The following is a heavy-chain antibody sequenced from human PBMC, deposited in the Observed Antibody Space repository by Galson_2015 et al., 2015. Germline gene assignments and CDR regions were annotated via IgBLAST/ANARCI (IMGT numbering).Heavy chain of an antibody. V-gene: IGHV3-15*01. D-gene: IGHD5/OR15-5a*01. CDR1: GFTFSKAW. CDR2: IRSKTDGETR. J-gene: IGHJ4*02. Sequence: SLRLSCAASGFTFSKAWMSWVRQAPGKGLEWIGRIRSKTDGETRDYAAPVQGRVILSRDDSKNTLSLQMNSLKTEDTAVYYCATESTSFEYWGRGTLVTVSS. CDR3: ATESTSFEY.